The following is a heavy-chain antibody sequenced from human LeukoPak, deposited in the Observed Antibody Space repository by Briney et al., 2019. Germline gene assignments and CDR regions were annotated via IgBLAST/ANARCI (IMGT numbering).Heavy chain of an antibody. J-gene: IGHJ4*02. CDR1: GGSFSGYY. D-gene: IGHD6-13*01. Sequence: SETLSLTCAVYGGSFSGYYWSWIRQPPGKGLEWIGEINHSGSTSYNPSLKSRVTISVDTSKNQFSLKLSSVTAADTAVYYCARKTSSWYYFDYWGQGTLVTVSS. CDR3: ARKTSSWYYFDY. CDR2: INHSGST. V-gene: IGHV4-34*01.